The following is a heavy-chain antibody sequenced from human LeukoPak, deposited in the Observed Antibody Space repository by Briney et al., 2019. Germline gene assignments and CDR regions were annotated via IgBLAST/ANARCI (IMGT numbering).Heavy chain of an antibody. Sequence: PGGSLRLSCAASGFTFSNNWMHWVRQAPGKGLVWVSRIKTDGSSTTYADSVKGRFTISRDNAKNTLYLQMISLRAEDTAVYYCYTSAGYWGQGTLVTVSS. CDR1: GFTFSNNW. D-gene: IGHD1-14*01. J-gene: IGHJ4*02. CDR2: IKTDGSST. CDR3: YTSAGY. V-gene: IGHV3-74*03.